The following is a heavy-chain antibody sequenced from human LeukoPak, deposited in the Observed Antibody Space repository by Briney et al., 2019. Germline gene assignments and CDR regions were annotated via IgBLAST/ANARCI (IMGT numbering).Heavy chain of an antibody. J-gene: IGHJ3*02. D-gene: IGHD2-21*02. CDR2: ISSSSSYI. V-gene: IGHV3-21*01. CDR3: ARDLRIRLTDAFDI. CDR1: GFTFSSYS. Sequence: GGSLRLSCAASGFTFSSYSMNWVRQAPGKGLEWVSSISSSSSYIYYADSVKGRLTTSRDNAKNSLYLQMNSLRAEDTAVYYCARDLRIRLTDAFDIWGQGTMVTVSS.